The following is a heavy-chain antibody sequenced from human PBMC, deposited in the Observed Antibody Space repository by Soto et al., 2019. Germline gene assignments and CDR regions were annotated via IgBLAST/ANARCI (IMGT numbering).Heavy chain of an antibody. CDR3: ARDTIYGAFDS. J-gene: IGHJ4*02. V-gene: IGHV3-48*01. CDR2: ISSSSSTI. D-gene: IGHD4-17*01. Sequence: EVPLVESGGGLVQPGGSLRLSCAASGFTFSSYSMNWVRQAPGKGLEWVSYISSSSSTIYYADSVKGRFTISRVNAKNSLYLQKNSLRAEDTADYYWARDTIYGAFDSWGQGTLVTVSS. CDR1: GFTFSSYS.